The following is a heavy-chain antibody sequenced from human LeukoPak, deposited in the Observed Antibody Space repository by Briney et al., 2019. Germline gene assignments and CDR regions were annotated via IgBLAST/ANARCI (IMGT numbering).Heavy chain of an antibody. CDR1: GGSISSSSYY. V-gene: IGHV4-39*07. D-gene: IGHD6-19*01. J-gene: IGHJ4*02. CDR3: AALSGWPYYFDY. CDR2: IYYSGST. Sequence: SETLSLTCTVSGGSISSSSYYWGWIRQPPGKGLEWIGSIYYSGSTYYNPSLKSRVTISVDKSKNQFSLKLSSVTAADTAVYYCAALSGWPYYFDYWGQGTLVTVSS.